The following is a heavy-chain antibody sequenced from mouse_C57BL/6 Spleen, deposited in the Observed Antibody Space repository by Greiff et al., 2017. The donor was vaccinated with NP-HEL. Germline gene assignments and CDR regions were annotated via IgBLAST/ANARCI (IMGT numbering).Heavy chain of an antibody. J-gene: IGHJ4*01. CDR1: FFPFLSSF. Sequence: DVMLVESGGGLVQPGLSLHLSFSSSFFPFLSSFLPFFLPSPSTGLEWVAYISSGSSTIYYADTVKGRFTISRDNAKNTLFLQMTSLRSEDTAMYYCARIDPLYYAMDYWGQGTSVTVSS. CDR2: ISSGSSTI. CDR3: ARIDPLYYAMDY. V-gene: IGHV5-17*01.